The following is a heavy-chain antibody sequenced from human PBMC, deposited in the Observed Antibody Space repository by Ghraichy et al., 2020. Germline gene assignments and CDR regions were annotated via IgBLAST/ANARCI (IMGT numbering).Heavy chain of an antibody. V-gene: IGHV1-2*04. CDR1: GYTFTGYY. CDR2: INPNSGGT. CDR3: ARDRYDFWSGYYEDYYYYYGMDV. J-gene: IGHJ6*02. Sequence: ASVKVSCKASGYTFTGYYMHWVRQAPGQGLEWMGWINPNSGGTNYAQKFQGWVTMTRDTSISTAYMELSRLRSDDTAVYYCARDRYDFWSGYYEDYYYYYGMDVWGQGTTVTVSS. D-gene: IGHD3-3*01.